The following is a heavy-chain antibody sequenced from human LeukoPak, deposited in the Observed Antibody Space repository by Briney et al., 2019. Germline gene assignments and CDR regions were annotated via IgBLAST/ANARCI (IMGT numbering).Heavy chain of an antibody. CDR3: ARSYYYDSSGYPYNWFDP. CDR2: IILILGIE. Sequence: SVKVSCKASGGTLGSYAISWVGKALGQGLGWMERIILILGIENYAQKFQGRVTITADKSTSTAYMELSSLRSEDTAVYYCARSYYYDSSGYPYNWFDPWGQGTLVTVSS. CDR1: GGTLGSYA. D-gene: IGHD3-22*01. V-gene: IGHV1-69*04. J-gene: IGHJ5*02.